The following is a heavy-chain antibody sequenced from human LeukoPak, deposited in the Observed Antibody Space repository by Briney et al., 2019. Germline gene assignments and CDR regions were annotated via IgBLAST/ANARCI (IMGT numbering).Heavy chain of an antibody. D-gene: IGHD6-6*01. CDR3: AKGGRGSIATRPDY. CDR2: ISGSGDNT. J-gene: IGHJ4*02. Sequence: QPGGSLRLSCAASGFNFGSYAMNWVRQAPGKGLEWVSAISGSGDNTYYADSVKGRFTISRDNSKNTLYMEMNSLRAEDTAVYYCAKGGRGSIATRPDYWGQGTLVTVSS. CDR1: GFNFGSYA. V-gene: IGHV3-23*01.